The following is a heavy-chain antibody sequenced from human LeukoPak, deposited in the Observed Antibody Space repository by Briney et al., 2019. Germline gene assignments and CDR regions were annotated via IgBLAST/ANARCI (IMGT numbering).Heavy chain of an antibody. D-gene: IGHD3-22*01. J-gene: IGHJ4*02. CDR2: ISAYNGNT. Sequence: ASVKVSCKASGYTFTSYGISWVRHAPGQGLEWMGWISAYNGNTNNAQKLQGRVAMTTDTSTSTAYMELRSLRSDDTAVYYCARAGNLITMIVFLEEHFDYWGQGTLVTVSS. CDR3: ARAGNLITMIVFLEEHFDY. V-gene: IGHV1-18*01. CDR1: GYTFTSYG.